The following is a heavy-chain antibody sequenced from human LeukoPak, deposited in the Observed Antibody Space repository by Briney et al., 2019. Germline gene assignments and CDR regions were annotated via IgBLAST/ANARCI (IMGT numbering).Heavy chain of an antibody. D-gene: IGHD6-13*01. J-gene: IGHJ4*02. CDR1: GLTGSSNY. CDR2: IYSGGST. V-gene: IGHV3-66*01. CDR3: ASGGRAAADY. Sequence: EGSLRLSCAASGLTGSSNYMSSVREARGSWLEWVSVIYSGGSTYYADSVKGRFTISRDNSKNTLYLQMNSLRAEDTAVYYCASGGRAAADYWGQGTLVTVSS.